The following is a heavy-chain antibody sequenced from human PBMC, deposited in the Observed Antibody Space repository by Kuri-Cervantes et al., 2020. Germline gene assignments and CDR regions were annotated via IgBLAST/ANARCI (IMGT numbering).Heavy chain of an antibody. CDR2: MNPNSGNT. V-gene: IGHV1-8*02. CDR3: ARVRARAAAGTEYDY. J-gene: IGHJ4*02. D-gene: IGHD6-13*01. Sequence: ASVQVSCKASGYTFTSYAMHWVRQAPGQRLEWMGWMNPNSGNTGYAQKFQGRVTMTRNTSISTAYMELSSLRSEDTAVYYCARVRARAAAGTEYDYWGQGTLVTVSS. CDR1: GYTFTSYA.